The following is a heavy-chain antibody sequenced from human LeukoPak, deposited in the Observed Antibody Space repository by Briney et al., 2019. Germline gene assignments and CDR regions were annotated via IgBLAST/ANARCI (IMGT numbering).Heavy chain of an antibody. CDR2: MNPNSGSR. CDR1: GYTFTSYD. D-gene: IGHD2-21*01. Sequence: ASVKVSCKASGYTFTSYDINWVRQATGQGLEWMGWMNPNSGSRGYAQKFQGRVTMTRDTSISTAYMELSSLRSEDTAVYYCAREAAYCGGDCPRAFDIWGQGTMVTVSS. J-gene: IGHJ3*02. V-gene: IGHV1-8*01. CDR3: AREAAYCGGDCPRAFDI.